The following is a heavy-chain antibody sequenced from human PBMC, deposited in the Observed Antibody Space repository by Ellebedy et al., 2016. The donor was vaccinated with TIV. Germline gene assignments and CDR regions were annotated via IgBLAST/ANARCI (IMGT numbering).Heavy chain of an antibody. J-gene: IGHJ5*02. CDR2: IDPSDSYT. CDR3: ARLTSAAVADP. V-gene: IGHV5-10-1*01. D-gene: IGHD6-19*01. CDR1: GYSFTSYW. Sequence: ASVKVSCKGSGYSFTSYWISWVRQMPGKGLEWMGRIDPSDSYTNYSPSFQGHVTISADKSISTAYLQWSSLKASDTAMYYCARLTSAAVADPWGQGTLVTVSS.